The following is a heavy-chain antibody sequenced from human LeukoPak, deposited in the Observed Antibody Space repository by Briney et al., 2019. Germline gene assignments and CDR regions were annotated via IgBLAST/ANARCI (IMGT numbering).Heavy chain of an antibody. D-gene: IGHD6-6*01. Sequence: ASVKVSCKASGYTFTGYYMHWVRQAPGQGLEWMGRINPNSGGTNYARKFQGRVTMTRDTSISTAYMELSRLRSDDTAVYYCARDGSSSPSRWFDPWGQGTLVTVSS. CDR2: INPNSGGT. CDR3: ARDGSSSPSRWFDP. J-gene: IGHJ5*02. CDR1: GYTFTGYY. V-gene: IGHV1-2*06.